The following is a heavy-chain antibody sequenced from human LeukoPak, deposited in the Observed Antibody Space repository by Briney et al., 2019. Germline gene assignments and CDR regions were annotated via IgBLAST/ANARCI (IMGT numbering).Heavy chain of an antibody. CDR1: GGSIDSTNW. V-gene: IGHV4/OR15-8*01. J-gene: IGHJ4*02. CDR3: ARGGGEATDIVVVPAAINFDY. CDR2: IHHDGRI. D-gene: IGHD2-2*02. Sequence: SETLSLTCDVSGGSIDSTNWWNWVRQPPGKGLEWIGEIHHDGRINYNPSLKSRVTLSVDKSKNQFSLKLSSVTAADTAVYYCARGGGEATDIVVVPAAINFDYWGQGTLVTVSS.